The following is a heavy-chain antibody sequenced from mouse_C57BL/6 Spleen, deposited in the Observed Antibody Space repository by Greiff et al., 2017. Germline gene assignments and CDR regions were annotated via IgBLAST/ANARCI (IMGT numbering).Heavy chain of an antibody. CDR2: IYPRSGNT. Sequence: QVHVKQSGAELARPGASVKLSCKASGYTFTSYGISWVKQRTGQGLEWIGEIYPRSGNTYYNEKFKGKATLTADKSSSTAYMELRSLTSEDSAVYFCARKPYDGYLFAYWGQGTLVTVSA. V-gene: IGHV1-81*01. CDR3: ARKPYDGYLFAY. D-gene: IGHD2-3*01. J-gene: IGHJ3*01. CDR1: GYTFTSYG.